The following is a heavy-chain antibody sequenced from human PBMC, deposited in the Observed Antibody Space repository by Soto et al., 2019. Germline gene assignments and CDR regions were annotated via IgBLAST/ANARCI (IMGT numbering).Heavy chain of an antibody. Sequence: GASVKVSCKASGYTFTNYAIHWVCQAPGQRLEWMGWINAGNGNTKYSQKFQGRVTITRDTSASTAYMELSSLRSEDTAVYYCARVGAAAGPYYFDYWGQGTLVTVPQ. J-gene: IGHJ4*02. CDR3: ARVGAAAGPYYFDY. D-gene: IGHD6-13*01. CDR2: INAGNGNT. V-gene: IGHV1-3*01. CDR1: GYTFTNYA.